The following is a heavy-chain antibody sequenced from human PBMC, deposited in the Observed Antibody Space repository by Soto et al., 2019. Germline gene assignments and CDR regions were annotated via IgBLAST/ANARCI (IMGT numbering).Heavy chain of an antibody. V-gene: IGHV1-18*01. J-gene: IGHJ6*02. CDR1: GYTFTSYG. CDR2: ISAYNGNT. CDR3: ARDPPGDGIFGPWYYYGMDV. Sequence: GASVKVSCKASGYTFTSYGISWVRQAPGQGLEWMGWISAYNGNTNYAQKLQGRVTMTRDTSTSTVYMELSSLRSEDTAVYYCARDPPGDGIFGPWYYYGMDVWGQGTTVTVSS. D-gene: IGHD3-3*01.